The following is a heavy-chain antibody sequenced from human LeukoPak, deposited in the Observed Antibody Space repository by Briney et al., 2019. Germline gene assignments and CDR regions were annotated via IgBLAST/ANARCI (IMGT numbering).Heavy chain of an antibody. CDR3: ARVATVVTPRGWFDP. D-gene: IGHD4-23*01. CDR2: ISYDGSNK. J-gene: IGHJ5*02. Sequence: GRSLRLSCAASGFTFSSYAMHWVRQAPGKGLEWVAVISYDGSNKYYADSVKGRFTISRDNSKNTLYLQMNSLRAEDTAVYYCARVATVVTPRGWFDPWGQGTLVTVSS. CDR1: GFTFSSYA. V-gene: IGHV3-30-3*01.